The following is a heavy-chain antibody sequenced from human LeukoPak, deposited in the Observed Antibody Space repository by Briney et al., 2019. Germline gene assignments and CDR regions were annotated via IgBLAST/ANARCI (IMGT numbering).Heavy chain of an antibody. CDR2: INHSGST. CDR1: GGSFSGYY. D-gene: IGHD3-10*01. J-gene: IGHJ4*02. Sequence: SEILSLTCAVYGGSFSGYYWTWIRQPPGKGLEWIGEINHSGSTNYNPSLKSRVTISVDTSKNQFSLRLTSVTAADTAVYHCARRITLVRGFNYWGQGTLVTVSS. CDR3: ARRITLVRGFNY. V-gene: IGHV4-34*01.